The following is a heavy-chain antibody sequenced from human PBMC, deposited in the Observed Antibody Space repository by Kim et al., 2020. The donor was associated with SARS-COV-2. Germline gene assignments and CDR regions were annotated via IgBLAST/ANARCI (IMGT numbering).Heavy chain of an antibody. V-gene: IGHV3-48*03. CDR1: GFTFSSYE. D-gene: IGHD5-18*01. J-gene: IGHJ6*02. CDR3: ERARGIIHTAMVHYYYYGMDV. CDR2: ISSSGSTI. Sequence: GGSLRLSCAASGFTFSSYEMNWVRQAPGKGLEWVSYISSSGSTIYYADSVKGRFTISRDNAKNSLYLQMNSLRAEDTAVYYCERARGIIHTAMVHYYYYGMDVWGQGTTVTVSS.